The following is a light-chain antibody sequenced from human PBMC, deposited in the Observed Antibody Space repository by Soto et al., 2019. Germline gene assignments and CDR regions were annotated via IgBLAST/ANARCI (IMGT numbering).Light chain of an antibody. J-gene: IGKJ1*01. V-gene: IGKV4-1*01. CDR1: QSVLYNSNNKNY. CDR2: WAS. Sequence: DIVMTQSPDSLAVSLGERATINCKSSQSVLYNSNNKNYLAWYQQKPGQPPKLLIYWASTRESGVPDRLSGSGSGTDFTLTISSLQAEDVAVYDCQQYYRTPWTFGQGTKVEIK. CDR3: QQYYRTPWT.